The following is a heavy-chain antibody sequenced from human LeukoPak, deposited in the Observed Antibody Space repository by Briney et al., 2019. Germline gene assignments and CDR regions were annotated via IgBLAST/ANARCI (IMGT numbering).Heavy chain of an antibody. V-gene: IGHV3-33*01. CDR2: ICYNGNTK. CDR3: VRAVIWGNFRTDF. J-gene: IGHJ4*01. Sequence: GRSLRLSRAASGFNLRSHGMHWVREAPSKGLEWLAVICYNGNTKYYAESVKGRFTVSRDDSQNTLHLQMDSLRAEDTAAYYCVRAVIWGNFRTDFWGHGALVVVSS. D-gene: IGHD3-16*01. CDR1: GFNLRSHG.